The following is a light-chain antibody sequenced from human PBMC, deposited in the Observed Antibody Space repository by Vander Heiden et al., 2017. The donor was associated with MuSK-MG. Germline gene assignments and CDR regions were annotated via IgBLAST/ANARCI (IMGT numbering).Light chain of an antibody. V-gene: IGLV1-36*01. CDR2: YDD. Sequence: QSVLTQPPSVSEAPRQRVTISCSGSSSNIGNNAVNCSQQLPVKAPKLLIYYDDRRPSGGSDRFSGSKSGNAASLSISGLQSEDEADYYCAAWEDSLNGWVFGGGTKLTVL. J-gene: IGLJ3*02. CDR1: SSNIGNNA. CDR3: AAWEDSLNGWV.